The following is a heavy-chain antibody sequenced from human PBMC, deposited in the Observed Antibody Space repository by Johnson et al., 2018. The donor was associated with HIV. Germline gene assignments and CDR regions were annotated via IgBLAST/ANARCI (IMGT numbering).Heavy chain of an antibody. Sequence: VQLVESGGGLVQPGRSLRLSCAASGFSFDDYAMHWVRQVPGKGLEWVSGISWNSGSIGYVDSVMGRFTVSRDNAKKFLYLQMNSMRALDTAVYYCARVRIGRENPFDIWEQGTIVTVYS. V-gene: IGHV3-9*01. CDR1: GFSFDDYA. D-gene: IGHD1-26*01. J-gene: IGHJ3*02. CDR2: ISWNSGSI. CDR3: ARVRIGRENPFDI.